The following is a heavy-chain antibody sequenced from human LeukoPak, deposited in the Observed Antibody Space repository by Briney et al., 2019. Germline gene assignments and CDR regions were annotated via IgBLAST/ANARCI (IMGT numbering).Heavy chain of an antibody. Sequence: GGSLTLSRAASDSSFRRHDMSWVRQTLEKGLEWVSSIAADGASFYADSVRGRFAISRDKSQNILYLQMNSLRADDTAMYYCAKGPNFGSWRAVDYWGQGRLVTVSS. CDR1: DSSFRRHD. CDR3: AKGPNFGSWRAVDY. V-gene: IGHV3-23*01. CDR2: IAADGAS. J-gene: IGHJ4*02. D-gene: IGHD3-10*01.